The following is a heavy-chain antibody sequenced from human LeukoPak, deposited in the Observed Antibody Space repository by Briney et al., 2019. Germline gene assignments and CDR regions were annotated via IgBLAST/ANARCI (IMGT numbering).Heavy chain of an antibody. D-gene: IGHD2-8*01. V-gene: IGHV5-51*01. J-gene: IGHJ4*02. CDR2: IYPGDSDT. CDR3: ARLRGYCTNGVCYGDNRIDY. CDR1: GYSFTSYW. Sequence: GESLKISCKGSGYSFTSYWIGWVRQMPGKGLEWMGIIYPGDSDTRYSPSFQGQVTISADKSISTTYLQWSSLKASDTAMYYCARLRGYCTNGVCYGDNRIDYWAREPWSPSPQ.